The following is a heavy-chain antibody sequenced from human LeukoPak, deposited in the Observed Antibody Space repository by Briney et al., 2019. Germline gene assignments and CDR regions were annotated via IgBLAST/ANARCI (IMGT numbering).Heavy chain of an antibody. V-gene: IGHV3-30*02. Sequence: GGSLRLSCAASGLTFSSYGMHWVRQAPGKGLEWVAFIRYDGSNKYYADSVKGRFTISRDNSKNTLYLQMNSLRAEDTAVYYCATGFLNWNHEGGFDYWGQGTLVTVSS. CDR1: GLTFSSYG. CDR2: IRYDGSNK. CDR3: ATGFLNWNHEGGFDY. J-gene: IGHJ4*02. D-gene: IGHD1-14*01.